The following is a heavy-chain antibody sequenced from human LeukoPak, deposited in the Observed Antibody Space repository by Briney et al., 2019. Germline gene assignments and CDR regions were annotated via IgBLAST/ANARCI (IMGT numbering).Heavy chain of an antibody. CDR2: MSGDAADI. CDR3: AHHGGGTNRIAAFDI. Sequence: GGSLRLSCAVSGFTFSSYSVNRVRQAPGTGLEWVSAMSGDAADILYADSAKGRFTISRDNSKHTLYLQLNSLRAEDTTRQYFAHHGGGTNRIAAFDIWGQGTMVTVSS. D-gene: IGHD1-1*01. V-gene: IGHV3-23*01. J-gene: IGHJ3*02. CDR1: GFTFSSYS.